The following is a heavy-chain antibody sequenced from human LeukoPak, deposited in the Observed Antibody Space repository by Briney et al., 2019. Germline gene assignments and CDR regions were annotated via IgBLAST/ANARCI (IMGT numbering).Heavy chain of an antibody. V-gene: IGHV3-23*01. J-gene: IGHJ6*02. Sequence: PGGSLRLSCAASGFTFSSYAMSWVRQAPGKGLEWVSAISGSGGSTYYADSVKGRFTISRDNSKNTLYLQMNSLRAEDTAVYYCARYGDSTFNYYYYGMDVWGQGTTVTVSS. D-gene: IGHD4-17*01. CDR3: ARYGDSTFNYYYYGMDV. CDR1: GFTFSSYA. CDR2: ISGSGGST.